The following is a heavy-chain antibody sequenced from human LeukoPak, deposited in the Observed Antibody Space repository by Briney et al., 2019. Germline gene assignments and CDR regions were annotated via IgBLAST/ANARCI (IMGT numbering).Heavy chain of an antibody. CDR3: AKGHDSSGYYSYVFDY. CDR1: GFTFSSYA. Sequence: PGGSLRLSCAASGFTFSSYAMSWVRQAPGKGLEWVSAISGSGGSTYYADSVKGRFTISRDNSKNTLYLQMNRLRAEDTAVYYCAKGHDSSGYYSYVFDYWGQGTLVTVSS. V-gene: IGHV3-23*01. D-gene: IGHD3-22*01. J-gene: IGHJ4*02. CDR2: ISGSGGST.